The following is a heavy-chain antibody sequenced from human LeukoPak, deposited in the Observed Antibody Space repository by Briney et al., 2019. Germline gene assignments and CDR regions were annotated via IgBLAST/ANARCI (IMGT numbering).Heavy chain of an antibody. V-gene: IGHV3-21*01. CDR2: ISSSSSYI. Sequence: GGSLRLSCAASGFTFSSYSMNWVRQAPGKGLEWVSSISSSSSYIYYADSVKGRFTISRDNAKNSLYLQMNSLRAEDTAVYYCAKDPGTVIAVADPLDYWGQGALVTVSS. D-gene: IGHD6-19*01. CDR3: AKDPGTVIAVADPLDY. J-gene: IGHJ4*02. CDR1: GFTFSSYS.